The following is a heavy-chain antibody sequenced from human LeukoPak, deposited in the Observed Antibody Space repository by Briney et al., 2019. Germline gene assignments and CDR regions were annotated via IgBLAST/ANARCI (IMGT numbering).Heavy chain of an antibody. CDR2: INPNSGGT. J-gene: IGHJ4*02. Sequence: ASVKVSCKASGYTFTGYYMHWVRQAPGQGLEWMGRINPNSGGTNYAQKFQGRVTMTRDTSISTAYMELSRLRSDDTAVYYCARALTIFESLGGYWGQGTLVTVSS. V-gene: IGHV1-2*06. CDR3: ARALTIFESLGGY. D-gene: IGHD3-3*01. CDR1: GYTFTGYY.